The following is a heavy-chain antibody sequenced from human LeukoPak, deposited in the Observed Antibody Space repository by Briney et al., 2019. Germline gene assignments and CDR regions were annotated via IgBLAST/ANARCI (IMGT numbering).Heavy chain of an antibody. J-gene: IGHJ4*02. CDR3: ARDQDGYNDY. V-gene: IGHV4-31*03. D-gene: IGHD5-24*01. CDR2: IYYSGST. Sequence: SQTLSLTCTVSGGSISSGGYYWSWIRQHPGKGLEWIGYIYYSGSTYYNPSLKSRVTISVDMSKNQFSLKLSSVTAADTAVYYCARDQDGYNDYWGQGTLVTVSS. CDR1: GGSISSGGYY.